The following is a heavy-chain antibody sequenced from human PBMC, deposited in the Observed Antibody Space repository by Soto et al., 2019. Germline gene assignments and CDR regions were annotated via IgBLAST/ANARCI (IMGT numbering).Heavy chain of an antibody. CDR3: AKTPGQYDFWSGYLNWFDP. D-gene: IGHD3-3*01. J-gene: IGHJ5*02. V-gene: IGHV3-23*01. CDR1: GFTFSSYA. CDR2: ISGSGGST. Sequence: GGSLRLSCAASGFTFSSYAMSWVRQAPGKGLEWVSAISGSGGSTYYADSVKGRFTISRDNSKNTLYLQMNSLRAEDTAVYYCAKTPGQYDFWSGYLNWFDPWGQGTLVTVSS.